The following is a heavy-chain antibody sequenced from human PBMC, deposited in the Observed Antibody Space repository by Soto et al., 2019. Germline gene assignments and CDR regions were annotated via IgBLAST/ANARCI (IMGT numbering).Heavy chain of an antibody. D-gene: IGHD2-2*01. CDR2: IIPNVDIA. V-gene: IGHV1-69*04. Sequence: SVKVSCKASGYTFIRYGITWVRQAPGQGLEWMGRIIPNVDIANYAQKFQGRVTITADTSTSTAYMELSSLRSEDTAVYYCARDPIRYDFPSGDYWGQGTLVTVSS. CDR3: ARDPIRYDFPSGDY. J-gene: IGHJ4*02. CDR1: GYTFIRYG.